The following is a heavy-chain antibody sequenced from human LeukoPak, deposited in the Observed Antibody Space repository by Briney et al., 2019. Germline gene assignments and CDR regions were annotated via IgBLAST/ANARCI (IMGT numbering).Heavy chain of an antibody. CDR3: ARRSPYSTGWSSYFDY. V-gene: IGHV4-34*01. J-gene: IGHJ4*02. CDR2: IYRSGTT. Sequence: SETLSLTCAVYGGSFSGYYWSWVRQPPGKGLEWIGEIYRSGTTNYKPSLKSRVTISLDKSRNHFSLKLTSVTAADSAVYYCARRSPYSTGWSSYFDYWGQGALVTVSS. CDR1: GGSFSGYY. D-gene: IGHD6-19*01.